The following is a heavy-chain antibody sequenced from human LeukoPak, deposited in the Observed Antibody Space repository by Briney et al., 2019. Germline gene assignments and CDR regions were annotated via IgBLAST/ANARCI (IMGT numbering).Heavy chain of an antibody. D-gene: IGHD3-10*01. J-gene: IGHJ4*02. Sequence: SETLSLTCTVSGGSISSSSYYWGWIRQPPGKGLEWIGSIYYSGSTYYNPSLKSRVTISVDTSKNQFSLKLSSVTAADTAVYYCARHHSCSMVRGVKDYFDYWGQGTLVTVSS. V-gene: IGHV4-39*01. CDR3: ARHHSCSMVRGVKDYFDY. CDR2: IYYSGST. CDR1: GGSISSSSYY.